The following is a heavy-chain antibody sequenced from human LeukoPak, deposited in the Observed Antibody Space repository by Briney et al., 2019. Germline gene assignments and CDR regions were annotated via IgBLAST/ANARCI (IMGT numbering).Heavy chain of an antibody. Sequence: ASVKVSCKASGYTFTGYYMHWVRQAPGQGLEWMGWINPNSGGTNYAQKFQGRVTMTRDTSISTAYMELSSLRSEDTAVYYCAREPLRGYSYGKTNDYWGQGTLVTVSS. J-gene: IGHJ4*02. CDR1: GYTFTGYY. CDR2: INPNSGGT. V-gene: IGHV1-2*02. CDR3: AREPLRGYSYGKTNDY. D-gene: IGHD5-18*01.